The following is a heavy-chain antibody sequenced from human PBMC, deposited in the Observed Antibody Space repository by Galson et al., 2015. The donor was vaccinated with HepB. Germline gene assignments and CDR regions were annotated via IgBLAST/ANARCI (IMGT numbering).Heavy chain of an antibody. D-gene: IGHD4-17*01. Sequence: ETLSLTCTVSGGSISSYYWSWIRQPAGKGLEWIGRIYTSGSTNYNPSLKSRVTMSVDTSKNQFSLKLSSVTAADTAVYYCARDLGTVTTQDWFDPWGQGTLVTVSS. CDR1: GGSISSYY. CDR2: IYTSGST. J-gene: IGHJ5*02. V-gene: IGHV4-4*07. CDR3: ARDLGTVTTQDWFDP.